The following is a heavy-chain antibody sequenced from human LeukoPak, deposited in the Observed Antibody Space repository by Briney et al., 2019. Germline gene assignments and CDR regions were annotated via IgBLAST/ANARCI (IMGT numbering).Heavy chain of an antibody. D-gene: IGHD6-13*01. CDR2: IYYSGST. V-gene: IGHV4-39*01. J-gene: IGHJ4*02. Sequence: SETLSLTCTVSGGSISSSSYYWGWIRQPPGKGLEWIGSIYYSGSTYYNPSLKSRVTISVDTSKNQFSLKLNSVTAADTAVYYCARLQQQRGYWGQGTLVTVSS. CDR3: ARLQQQRGY. CDR1: GGSISSSSYY.